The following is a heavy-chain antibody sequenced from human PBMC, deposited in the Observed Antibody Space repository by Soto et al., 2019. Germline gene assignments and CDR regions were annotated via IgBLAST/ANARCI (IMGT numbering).Heavy chain of an antibody. CDR2: IIPIPGTA. CDR3: ARSQVSSTSLEIYYYYYYGMDV. Sequence: QVQLVQSGAEVKKPGSSVKVSCKASGGTFSSYAISWVGQAPGQGLEWMGGIIPIPGTANYAQKFQGRVTIAADESTSTAYMELSSLRSEDTAVYYCARSQVSSTSLEIYYYYYYGMDVWGQGTTVTVSS. J-gene: IGHJ6*02. D-gene: IGHD2-2*01. V-gene: IGHV1-69*01. CDR1: GGTFSSYA.